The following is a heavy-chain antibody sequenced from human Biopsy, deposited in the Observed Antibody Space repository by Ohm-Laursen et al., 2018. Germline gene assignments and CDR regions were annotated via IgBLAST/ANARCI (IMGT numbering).Heavy chain of an antibody. J-gene: IGHJ1*01. CDR2: ISHTGYT. CDR1: GGSFTGHY. Sequence: PSETLSLTCTVSGGSFTGHYWTWIRQPPGKGLEWIGHISHTGYTSYKSSLKSRVTISLDTSRRHFSLRLTSLAAADTAVYYCARGSNEYGGLYFPHWGQGTPVTVSS. CDR3: ARGSNEYGGLYFPH. D-gene: IGHD4-23*01. V-gene: IGHV4-59*11.